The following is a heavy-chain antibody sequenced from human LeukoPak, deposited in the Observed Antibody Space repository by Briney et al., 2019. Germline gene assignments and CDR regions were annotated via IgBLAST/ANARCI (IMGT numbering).Heavy chain of an antibody. Sequence: GGSLRLSCAASGFTVSSNYMSWVRQAPGKGLEWVSVIYSGGSSYYADSVKGRFTISRDNSKNTLYLQMNSLRAEDMAVYYCARDKRRSSWAPGGAYYYGMDVWGQGTTVTVSS. CDR2: IYSGGSS. J-gene: IGHJ6*02. D-gene: IGHD6-13*01. CDR3: ARDKRRSSWAPGGAYYYGMDV. CDR1: GFTVSSNY. V-gene: IGHV3-53*01.